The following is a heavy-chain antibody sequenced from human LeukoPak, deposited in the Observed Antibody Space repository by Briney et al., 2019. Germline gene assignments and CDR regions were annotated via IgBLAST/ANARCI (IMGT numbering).Heavy chain of an antibody. J-gene: IGHJ4*02. Sequence: GGSLRLSCAASGFTFSSYSMNWVRQAPGKGLEWVSYISSSSSTIYYADSVKGRFTIPRDNAKNSLYLQMNSLRDEDTAVYYCARNPSTIFGVVMGLDFDYWGQGTLVTVSS. CDR2: ISSSSSTI. D-gene: IGHD3-3*01. V-gene: IGHV3-48*02. CDR1: GFTFSSYS. CDR3: ARNPSTIFGVVMGLDFDY.